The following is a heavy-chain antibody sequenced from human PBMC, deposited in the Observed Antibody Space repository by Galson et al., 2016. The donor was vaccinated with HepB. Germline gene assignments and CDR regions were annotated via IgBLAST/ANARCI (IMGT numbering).Heavy chain of an antibody. J-gene: IGHJ3*02. CDR3: ARDLTPSSDSGTYYDAFDI. Sequence: SLRLSCAASGFTFSSYWMTWVRQTPGQGLEWVANIRRDATQKNYVDSVKGRFTTSRDNAKNSLFLQMNSLRAEDTAVYYCARDLTPSSDSGTYYDAFDIWGQVTMVTVSS. D-gene: IGHD5-12*01. CDR2: IRRDATQK. V-gene: IGHV3-7*01. CDR1: GFTFSSYW.